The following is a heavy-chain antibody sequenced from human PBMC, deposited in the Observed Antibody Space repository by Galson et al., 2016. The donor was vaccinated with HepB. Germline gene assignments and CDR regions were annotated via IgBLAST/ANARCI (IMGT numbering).Heavy chain of an antibody. CDR3: VRNGYYCLDA. V-gene: IGHV4-4*02. CDR2: IYHSGST. J-gene: IGHJ6*02. Sequence: ETLSLTCAVSGVSISGTNWWSWVRQPPGKGLEWIGEIYHSGSTNYNPSLQSRVTISVDTSKNQFSLNLNSVTAADTAPYYCVRNGYYCLDAWGQGTTVTVSS. CDR1: GVSISGTNW.